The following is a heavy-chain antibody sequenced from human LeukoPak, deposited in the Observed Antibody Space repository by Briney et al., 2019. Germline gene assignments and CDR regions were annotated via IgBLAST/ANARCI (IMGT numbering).Heavy chain of an antibody. CDR3: ARAGKIGSSHYFDY. V-gene: IGHV3-30*03. CDR2: ISYDGSNK. CDR1: GFTFSSYW. J-gene: IGHJ4*02. D-gene: IGHD6-6*01. Sequence: GGSLRLSCAASGFTFSSYWMHWVRQAPGKGLEWVAVISYDGSNKYYADSVKGRFTISRDNSKNTLYLQMNSLRAEDTAVYYCARAGKIGSSHYFDYWGQGTLVTVSS.